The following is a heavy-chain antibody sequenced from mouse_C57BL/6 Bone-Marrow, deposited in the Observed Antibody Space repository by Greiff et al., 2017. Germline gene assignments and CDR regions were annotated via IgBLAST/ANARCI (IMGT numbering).Heavy chain of an antibody. V-gene: IGHV5-6*02. CDR1: GFTFSSYG. Sequence: KLMESGGDLVKPGGSLKLSCAASGFTFSSYGMSWVRQTPDKRLEWVATISSGGSYTYYPDSVKGRFTISRDNAKNTLYLQMSSLKSEDTAMYYCARRGNWDDYWGQGTTLTVSS. CDR2: ISSGGSYT. J-gene: IGHJ2*01. CDR3: ARRGNWDDY. D-gene: IGHD4-1*01.